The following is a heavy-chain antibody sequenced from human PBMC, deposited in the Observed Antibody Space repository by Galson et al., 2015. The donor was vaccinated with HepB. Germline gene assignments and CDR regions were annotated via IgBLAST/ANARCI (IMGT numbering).Heavy chain of an antibody. CDR1: GYTFTNYG. V-gene: IGHV1-18*01. J-gene: IGHJ4*02. CDR2: ISAYNGNT. CDR3: ARGDWGWGGFDD. D-gene: IGHD7-27*01. Sequence: SVKVSCKASGYTFTNYGISWVRQAPGQGLQWMGWISAYNGNTHYAQKLQGRVTMTTDTSTSTAYMELRSLRSDVTAVYYCARGDWGWGGFDDWGQGTLVTVSS.